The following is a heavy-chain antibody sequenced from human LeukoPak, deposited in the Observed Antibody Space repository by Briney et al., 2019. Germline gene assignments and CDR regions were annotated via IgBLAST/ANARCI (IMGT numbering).Heavy chain of an antibody. CDR1: GFTFSNAW. CDR2: IKSKTDGGTT. CDR3: TTDGTYYYDSSGYYLSGY. V-gene: IGHV3-15*01. J-gene: IGHJ4*02. Sequence: GGSLRLSCAASGFTFSNAWMSWVRQAPGKGLEWVGRIKSKTDGGTTDYAAPVKGRFTISRDDSKNTLYLQMNSLKTEDTAVYYRTTDGTYYYDSSGYYLSGYWGQGTLVTVSS. D-gene: IGHD3-22*01.